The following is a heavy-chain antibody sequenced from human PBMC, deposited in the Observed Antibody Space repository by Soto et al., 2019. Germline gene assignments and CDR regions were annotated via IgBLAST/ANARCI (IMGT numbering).Heavy chain of an antibody. J-gene: IGHJ4*02. CDR2: IIPILGIA. CDR1: GGTFSSYT. Sequence: RASVKVSCKASGGTFSSYTISWVRQAPGQGLEWMGRIIPILGIANYAQKFQGRVTITADKSTSTAYMELSSLRSEDTAVYYCARGLLGYCSGGSCHDYWGQGTLVTVSS. V-gene: IGHV1-69*02. D-gene: IGHD2-15*01. CDR3: ARGLLGYCSGGSCHDY.